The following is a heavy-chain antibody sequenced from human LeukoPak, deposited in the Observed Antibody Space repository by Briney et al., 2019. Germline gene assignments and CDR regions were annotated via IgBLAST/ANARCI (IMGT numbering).Heavy chain of an antibody. CDR3: ARVYYDFWSGYYYFDY. D-gene: IGHD3-3*01. V-gene: IGHV5-51*01. J-gene: IGHJ4*02. CDR1: GYSFTSYW. CDR2: IYPGDSDT. Sequence: GESLKISCKGSGYSFTSYWIGWVRQLPGKGLEWMGIIYPGDSDTRCSLSFQGQVTISADKSISTAYLQWSSLKASDTAMYYCARVYYDFWSGYYYFDYWGQGTLVTVSS.